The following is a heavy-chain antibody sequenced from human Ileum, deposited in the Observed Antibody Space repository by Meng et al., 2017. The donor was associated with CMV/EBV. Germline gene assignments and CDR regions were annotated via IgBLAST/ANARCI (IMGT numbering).Heavy chain of an antibody. CDR1: GGSIKNYY. V-gene: IGHV4-4*07. J-gene: IGHJ4*02. Sequence: QVQLQESGPTLVKPSETLSLTCTVSGGSIKNYYWTWLRQPAGKGLEWLGRIHYSGGTDDNPSLKSRVTLSIDTSKNQLSLKIYSVTAADTAVYYCARAGARGVPVDLWGQGTLVTVSS. D-gene: IGHD3-10*01. CDR2: IHYSGGT. CDR3: ARAGARGVPVDL.